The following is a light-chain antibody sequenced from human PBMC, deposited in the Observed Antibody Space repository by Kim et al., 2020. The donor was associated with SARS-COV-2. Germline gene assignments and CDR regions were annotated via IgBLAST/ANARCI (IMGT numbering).Light chain of an antibody. J-gene: IGLJ2*01. CDR2: GKN. Sequence: VALGQTVRITCQGDSLRTYYATWYQQKPGQAPIVVIYGKNNRPSGIPDRFSGSSSGDTASLTITGTQAGDEADYYCNSRGSNDNVLFGGGTKVTVL. V-gene: IGLV3-19*01. CDR3: NSRGSNDNVL. CDR1: SLRTYY.